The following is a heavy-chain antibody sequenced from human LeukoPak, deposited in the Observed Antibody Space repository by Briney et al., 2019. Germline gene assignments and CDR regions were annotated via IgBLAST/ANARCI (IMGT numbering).Heavy chain of an antibody. CDR1: GFSVDYRT. CDR3: ARSLGYCSSTSCYTPPWY. J-gene: IGHJ4*02. V-gene: IGHV3-23*01. D-gene: IGHD2-2*02. Sequence: GGSLRLSCAASGFSVDYRTFNWVRQAPGKGLEWVSAISGSGDGKHYADSVKGRFTISRDNSKNTLYLQMNSLRAEDTAVYYCARSLGYCSSTSCYTPPWYWGQGTLVTVSS. CDR2: ISGSGDGK.